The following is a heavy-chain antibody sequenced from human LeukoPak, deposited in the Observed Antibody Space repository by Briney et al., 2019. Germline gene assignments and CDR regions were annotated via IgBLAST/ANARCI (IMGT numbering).Heavy chain of an antibody. Sequence: GGSLRLSCGASGFTFDDYWMSWVRQAPGQGLEWVANINQDGSEKYYLDSAKGRFTISRDNARNSLYLQVNSLRAEDTAVYYCARGGTSGYSSTRHFWGGNYYFDCWGQGTLVTVSS. V-gene: IGHV3-7*01. D-gene: IGHD2-2*01. CDR3: ARGGTSGYSSTRHFWGGNYYFDC. CDR1: GFTFDDYW. J-gene: IGHJ4*02. CDR2: INQDGSEK.